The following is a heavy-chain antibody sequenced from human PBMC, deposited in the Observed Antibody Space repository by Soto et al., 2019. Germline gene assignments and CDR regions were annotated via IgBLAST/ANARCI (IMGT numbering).Heavy chain of an antibody. Sequence: ASVKVSCKASGYSIAYNYMHWVRQAPGKGLEWMGTIDPTGGNRNYAQKFQGRLTMTRDTSTSTVYMELSSLRSEDTAVYYCARGASDSSGYPHDAFDIWGQGTMVTVSS. CDR3: ARGASDSSGYPHDAFDI. CDR1: GYSIAYNY. D-gene: IGHD3-22*01. V-gene: IGHV1-46*03. CDR2: IDPTGGNR. J-gene: IGHJ3*02.